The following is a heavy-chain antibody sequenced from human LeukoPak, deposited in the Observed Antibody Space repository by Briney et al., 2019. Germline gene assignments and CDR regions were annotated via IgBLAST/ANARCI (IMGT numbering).Heavy chain of an antibody. CDR3: ARDPIAGAPDYLDF. J-gene: IGHJ4*02. CDR2: CTVNEGII. V-gene: IGHV3-30-3*01. CDR1: GFTFTDFI. Sequence: GPSLRPSCAASGFTFTDFILHWVRQAPAKRLEWVAVCTVNEGIIIYADSVKGRFTISRDNSKNTLYLQMNSLGTDDMGIYYCARDPIAGAPDYLDFWGQGTLVTVSS. D-gene: IGHD1-14*01.